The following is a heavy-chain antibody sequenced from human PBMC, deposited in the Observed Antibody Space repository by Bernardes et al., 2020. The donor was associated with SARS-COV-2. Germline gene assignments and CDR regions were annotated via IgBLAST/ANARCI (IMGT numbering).Heavy chain of an antibody. V-gene: IGHV3-23*01. CDR2: IRGSDDKT. Sequence: GGSLRPSCAASGFNSNSYAMNWFRQAPGKGLEWVSGIRGSDDKTYYGDSVKGRFTISRDKSKNTLYLQMNSARAEDTGVYDCANETCVDDDCYVDCWGQGTLVTVAS. D-gene: IGHD2-21*02. CDR3: ANETCVDDDCYVDC. CDR1: GFNSNSYA. J-gene: IGHJ4*02.